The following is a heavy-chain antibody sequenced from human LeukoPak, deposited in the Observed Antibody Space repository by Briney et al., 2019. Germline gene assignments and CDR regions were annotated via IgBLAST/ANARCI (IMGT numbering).Heavy chain of an antibody. CDR3: ARHPSGSSFDY. D-gene: IGHD3-22*01. Sequence: SETLSLTCTVSGASISSSSYYWGWIRQPPGKGLEWIATIHYGGSTYHNPSLKSRVTMSVDTSKNQFSLKLSSVTAADTAVYYCARHPSGSSFDYWGQGTLVTVSS. V-gene: IGHV4-39*01. CDR2: IHYGGST. CDR1: GASISSSSYY. J-gene: IGHJ4*02.